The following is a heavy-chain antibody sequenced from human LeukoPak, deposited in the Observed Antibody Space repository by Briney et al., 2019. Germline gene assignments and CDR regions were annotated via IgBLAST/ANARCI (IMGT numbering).Heavy chain of an antibody. D-gene: IGHD4-23*01. CDR2: IIPIFGTA. J-gene: IGHJ4*02. CDR3: ARDSDNSGYFDY. Sequence: GASEKVSCKASGGTFSSYAIRGVRQAPGQGLEWMGGIIPIFGTANYAQKFQGRVTITSDESTSTAYMELSSLRSEDTAVYYCARDSDNSGYFDYWGQGTLVTVSS. V-gene: IGHV1-69*13. CDR1: GGTFSSYA.